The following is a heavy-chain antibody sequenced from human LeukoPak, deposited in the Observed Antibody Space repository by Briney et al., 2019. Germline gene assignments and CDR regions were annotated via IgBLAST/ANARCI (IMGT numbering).Heavy chain of an antibody. J-gene: IGHJ4*02. D-gene: IGHD5-18*01. CDR1: GFTFGDYA. CDR3: TRDGTAMVTFDY. CDR2: IRSKAYGGTT. V-gene: IGHV3-49*04. Sequence: GGSLRLSCTASGFTFGDYAMSWVRQAPGKGLEWVGFIRSKAYGGTTECAASVKGRFTISRDDSKSIAYLQMNSLKTEDTAVYYCTRDGTAMVTFDYWGQGTLVTVSS.